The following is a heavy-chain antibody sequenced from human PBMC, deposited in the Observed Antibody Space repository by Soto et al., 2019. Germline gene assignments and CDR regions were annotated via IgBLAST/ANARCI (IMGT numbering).Heavy chain of an antibody. J-gene: IGHJ4*02. D-gene: IGHD1-26*01. CDR3: SRGKWELPY. Sequence: GGSLRLSCAASGFTFSNDGMSWVRQAPGKGLEWVSSISTSSSYIYYADSVKGRFTISRDNAKNSLYLQMNSLRAEDTAVYYCSRGKWELPYWGQGTLVTVSS. CDR1: GFTFSNDG. CDR2: ISTSSSYI. V-gene: IGHV3-21*01.